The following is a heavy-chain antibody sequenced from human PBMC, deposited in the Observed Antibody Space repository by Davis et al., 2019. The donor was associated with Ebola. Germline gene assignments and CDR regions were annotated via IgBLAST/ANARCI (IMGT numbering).Heavy chain of an antibody. CDR2: VSQSGDT. CDR3: ARTTKTSISDSGLGYNYFDP. J-gene: IGHJ5*02. V-gene: IGHV4-34*01. Sequence: GSLRLSCAVSGTSFSDYFWSWVRQPPGKGLEWIGKVSQSGDTDYSPSVKTRVTLSVDVSKNQFSLKIISVTAADTAVYYCARTTKTSISDSGLGYNYFDPWGQGTLVTVSP. D-gene: IGHD2/OR15-2a*01. CDR1: GTSFSDYF.